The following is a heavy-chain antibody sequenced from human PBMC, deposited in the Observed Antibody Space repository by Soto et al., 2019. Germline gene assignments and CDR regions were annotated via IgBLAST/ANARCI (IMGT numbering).Heavy chain of an antibody. CDR3: ARDSRRELVVFDY. CDR2: INWNGGST. V-gene: IGHV3-20*01. Sequence: GESLKISCAASGFTFDDYGMSWVRQAPGKGLEWVSGINWNGGSTGYADSVKGRFTISRDNAKNSLYLQMNSLRAEDTALYHCARDSRRELVVFDYWGQGTLVTVSS. CDR1: GFTFDDYG. J-gene: IGHJ4*02. D-gene: IGHD2-8*02.